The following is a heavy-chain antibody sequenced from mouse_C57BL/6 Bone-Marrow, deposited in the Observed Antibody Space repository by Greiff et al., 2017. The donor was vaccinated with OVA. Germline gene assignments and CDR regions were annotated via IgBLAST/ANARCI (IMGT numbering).Heavy chain of an antibody. J-gene: IGHJ4*01. CDR2: ISSGGSYT. D-gene: IGHD2-3*01. V-gene: IGHV5-6*01. Sequence: EVQVVESGGDLVKPGGSLKLSCAASGFTFSSYGMSWVRQTPDKRLEWVATISSGGSYTYYPDSVKGRFTISRDNAKNTLYLQMSSLKSEDTAMYYCARRDGYYVEYAMDYWGQGTSVTVSS. CDR3: ARRDGYYVEYAMDY. CDR1: GFTFSSYG.